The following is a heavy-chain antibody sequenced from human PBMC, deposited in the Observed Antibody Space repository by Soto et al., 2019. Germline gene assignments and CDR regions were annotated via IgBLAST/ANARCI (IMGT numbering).Heavy chain of an antibody. CDR1: GFTFSSYA. CDR3: AKNKLPYYGSGTNFDY. CDR2: ISGSGGST. Sequence: EVQLLESGGGLVQPGGSLRLSSAASGFTFSSYAMSWVRQAPGKGLEWVSAISGSGGSTYYADSVKGRFTISRDNSKNTLYLQMNSLRAEDTAVYYCAKNKLPYYGSGTNFDYWGQGTLVTVSS. V-gene: IGHV3-23*01. J-gene: IGHJ4*02. D-gene: IGHD3-10*01.